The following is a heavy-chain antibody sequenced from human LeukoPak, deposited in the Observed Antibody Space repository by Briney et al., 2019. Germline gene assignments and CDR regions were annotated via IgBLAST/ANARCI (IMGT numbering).Heavy chain of an antibody. CDR1: GFPFSSYW. V-gene: IGHV3-7*04. CDR2: IKQDGSKK. J-gene: IGHJ4*02. CDR3: TRVGYIDEGVDY. Sequence: GGSLRLSCVASGFPFSSYWMTWVRQAPGRGLEWVANIKQDGSKKSYVDSVKGRFTISRDNAKNSLYLQMNSLRAEDTAIYYCTRVGYIDEGVDYWGQGTLVTVSS. D-gene: IGHD5-24*01.